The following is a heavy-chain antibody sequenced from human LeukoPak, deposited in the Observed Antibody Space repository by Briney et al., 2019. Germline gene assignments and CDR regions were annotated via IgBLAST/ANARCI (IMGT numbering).Heavy chain of an antibody. CDR2: ISHDGSNI. CDR3: ARDPSRYYDFWSGYYADFDY. CDR1: GFTFSSHG. Sequence: GGSLRLSCAASGFTFSSHGMHWVRQAPGKGLEWVAVISHDGSNIHYGDSVKGRFTISRDNSKNTLYLQMNSLRAEDTAVYYCARDPSRYYDFWSGYYADFDYWGQGTLVTVSS. D-gene: IGHD3-3*01. J-gene: IGHJ4*02. V-gene: IGHV3-30*03.